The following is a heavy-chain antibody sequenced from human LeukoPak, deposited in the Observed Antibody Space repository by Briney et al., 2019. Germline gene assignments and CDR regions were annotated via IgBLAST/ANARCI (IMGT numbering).Heavy chain of an antibody. CDR2: IYYSGST. Sequence: SETLSLTCTVSGGSISSSSYYWGWIRQPPGKGLEWIGSIYYSGSTYYNPSLKSRVTISVDTSKNQFSLKLSSVTAADTAVYYCARARWGSSGAFDIWGQGTMVTVSS. CDR1: GGSISSSSYY. V-gene: IGHV4-39*07. J-gene: IGHJ3*02. CDR3: ARARWGSSGAFDI. D-gene: IGHD2-21*01.